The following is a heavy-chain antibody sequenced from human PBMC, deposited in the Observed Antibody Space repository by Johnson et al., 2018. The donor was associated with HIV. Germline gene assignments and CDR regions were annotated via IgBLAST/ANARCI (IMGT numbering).Heavy chain of an antibody. CDR1: GFTFSSYA. D-gene: IGHD5-24*01. J-gene: IGHJ3*02. Sequence: QVQLVESGGGLVQPGRSLRLSCAASGFTFSSYAMHWVRQAPGKGLEWVAVISYDGSNKYYADSVKGRFTISRDNSKNTLYLQMNSLRAEDTAVYYCAGGRDGYNFGAFAIWGQGTMVTVSS. V-gene: IGHV3-30-3*01. CDR2: ISYDGSNK. CDR3: AGGRDGYNFGAFAI.